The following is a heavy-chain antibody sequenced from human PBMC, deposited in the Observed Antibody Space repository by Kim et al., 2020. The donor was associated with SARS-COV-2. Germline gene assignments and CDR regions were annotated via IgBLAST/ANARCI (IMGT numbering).Heavy chain of an antibody. CDR1: GYTFTGYY. CDR2: INPNSGGT. D-gene: IGHD2-15*01. J-gene: IGHJ3*02. CDR3: ARVPSGLLHHDAFDI. Sequence: ASVKVSCKASGYTFTGYYMHWVRQAPGQGLEWMGWINPNSGGTNYAQKFQGRVTMTRDTSISTAYMELSRLRSDDTAVYYCARVPSGLLHHDAFDIWGQGTMVTVSS. V-gene: IGHV1-2*02.